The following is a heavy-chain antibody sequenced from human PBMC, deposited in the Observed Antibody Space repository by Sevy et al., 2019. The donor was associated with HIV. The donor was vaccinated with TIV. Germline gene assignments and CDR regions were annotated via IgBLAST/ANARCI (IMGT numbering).Heavy chain of an antibody. Sequence: GGSLRLSCAASGFTFSSYSMNWVRQAPGKGLEWVSYISSSSSTIYYVDSVKGRFTISRDNAKNSLYLQMNSLRDEDTAVYYCARETAAAGSLYYYYGMDVWGQGTTVTVSS. CDR1: GFTFSSYS. D-gene: IGHD6-13*01. CDR3: ARETAAAGSLYYYYGMDV. J-gene: IGHJ6*02. V-gene: IGHV3-48*02. CDR2: ISSSSSTI.